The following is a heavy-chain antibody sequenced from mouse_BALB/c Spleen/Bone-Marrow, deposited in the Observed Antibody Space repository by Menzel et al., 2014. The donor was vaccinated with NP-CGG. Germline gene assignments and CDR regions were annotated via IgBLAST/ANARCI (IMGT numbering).Heavy chain of an antibody. D-gene: IGHD3-1*01. CDR2: IWAGGST. V-gene: IGHV2-9*02. CDR1: GFSLTSYG. CDR3: ARDRELSYAMDY. Sequence: VNLVESGPGLVSPSQSLSITCTVSGFSLTSYGVHWVRQPPGKGLEWLGVIWAGGSTNYNSALMSRLSISKDNSKSXVFLKMNSLQTDDTAMYYCARDRELSYAMDYWGQGTSVTVSS. J-gene: IGHJ4*01.